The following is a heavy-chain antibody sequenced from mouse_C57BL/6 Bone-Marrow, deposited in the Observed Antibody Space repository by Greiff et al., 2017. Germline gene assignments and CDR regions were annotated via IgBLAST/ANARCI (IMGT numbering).Heavy chain of an antibody. CDR1: GFTFSSYG. CDR2: ISSGGSYT. D-gene: IGHD1-1*01. CDR3: ARQEGLLLRKIDY. J-gene: IGHJ2*01. Sequence: VQLKESGGDLVKPGGSLKLSCAASGFTFSSYGMSWVRQTPDKRLEWVATISSGGSYTYYPDSVKGRFTISRDNAKNTPYLQMSSLKSEDTAMYDCARQEGLLLRKIDYWGQGTTLTVSS. V-gene: IGHV5-6*01.